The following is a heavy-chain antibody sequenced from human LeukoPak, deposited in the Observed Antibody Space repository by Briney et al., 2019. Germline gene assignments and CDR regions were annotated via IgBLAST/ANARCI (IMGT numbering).Heavy chain of an antibody. CDR3: ARDSSGWDNWFDP. CDR2: IYYSGST. D-gene: IGHD6-19*01. Sequence: SETLSLTCTVSGGSISSYYWSWIRQPPGKGLEWIGYIYYSGSTNYNPSLKSRVTISVDTSKNQFSLKLSSVTAADTAVYYCARDSSGWDNWFDPWGQGTLVTVSS. CDR1: GGSISSYY. J-gene: IGHJ5*02. V-gene: IGHV4-59*01.